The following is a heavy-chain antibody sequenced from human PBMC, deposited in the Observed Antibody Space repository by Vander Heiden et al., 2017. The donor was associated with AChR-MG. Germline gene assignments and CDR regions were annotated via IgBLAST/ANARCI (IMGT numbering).Heavy chain of an antibody. CDR2: ISYDGSNK. J-gene: IGHJ4*02. V-gene: IGHV3-30*18. CDR3: AKDGSGYSSGWYLVAVY. Sequence: QVQLVESGGGVVQPGRSLRLSRAASGFTFSSHGMHWVRQAPGKGLEWVAVISYDGSNKYYADSVKGRFTISRDNSKNTLYLQMNSLRAEDTAVYYCAKDGSGYSSGWYLVAVYWGQGTLVTVSS. D-gene: IGHD6-19*01. CDR1: GFTFSSHG.